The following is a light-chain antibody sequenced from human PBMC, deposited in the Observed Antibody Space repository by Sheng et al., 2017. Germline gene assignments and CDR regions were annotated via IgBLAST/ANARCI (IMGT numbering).Light chain of an antibody. CDR1: SSNIGSNS. Sequence: QSVLTQPPSASGTPGQRVAISCSGSSSNIGSNSVNWYQQLPGAAPKLLIYSNDQRPSGVPDRFSGSKSGTSASLAISGLHSEDEADYHCASWMTPECWVFGGGTKLTV. CDR2: SND. CDR3: ASWMTPECWV. V-gene: IGLV1-44*01. J-gene: IGLJ3*02.